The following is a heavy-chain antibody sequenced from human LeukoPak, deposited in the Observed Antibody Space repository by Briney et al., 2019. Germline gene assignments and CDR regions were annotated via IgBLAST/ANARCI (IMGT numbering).Heavy chain of an antibody. Sequence: PGGSLRLSCAASGFTVSSNYMSWVRQAPGKGLEWVSVIYSGGSTYYADSVKGRFTISRDNSKNTLYLQMNSLRAEDTAVYYCARDIVVVPAANDYYGMDVWGKGTRSPSPQ. CDR2: IYSGGST. J-gene: IGHJ6*04. CDR1: GFTVSSNY. V-gene: IGHV3-53*01. CDR3: ARDIVVVPAANDYYGMDV. D-gene: IGHD2-2*01.